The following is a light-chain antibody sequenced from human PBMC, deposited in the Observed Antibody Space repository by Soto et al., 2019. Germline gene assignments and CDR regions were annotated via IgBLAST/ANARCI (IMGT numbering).Light chain of an antibody. J-gene: IGLJ1*01. CDR3: SSYTSSSTAV. V-gene: IGLV2-14*01. CDR1: SSDVGGYNY. CDR2: DVS. Sequence: QSALTQPASVSGSPGQSITISCTGNSSDVGGYNYVSWCQQHPGKAPKLMIYDVSHRPSGVSNRFSGSKSGNTASLTISGLQAEDEADYYCSSYTSSSTAVFGTGTKLTVL.